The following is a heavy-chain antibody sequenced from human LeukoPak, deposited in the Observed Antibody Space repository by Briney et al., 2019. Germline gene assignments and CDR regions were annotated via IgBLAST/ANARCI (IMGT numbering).Heavy chain of an antibody. J-gene: IGHJ4*02. Sequence: PSETLSPTCTVSSGSISSSYWSWIRQSAGKGLEWIGRIYSSGSTNYNPSLKSRVTMSVDTSKNQFSLKLTSVTAADTAVYYCARETVADIVDYWGQGILVTVSS. V-gene: IGHV4-4*07. CDR2: IYSSGST. CDR1: SGSISSSY. D-gene: IGHD6-19*01. CDR3: ARETVADIVDY.